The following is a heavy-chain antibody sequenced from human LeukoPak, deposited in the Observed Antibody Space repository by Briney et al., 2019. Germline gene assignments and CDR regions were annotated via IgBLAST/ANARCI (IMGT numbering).Heavy chain of an antibody. CDR2: ISGSGGAT. J-gene: IGHJ4*02. D-gene: IGHD3-22*01. CDR1: GFTFSSYA. Sequence: PGRSLRLSCAASGFTFSSYAMHWVRQTPGKGLEWVAGISGSGGATSYADSVKGRFTISRDNPKNTLYLQMNSLRAEDTAVYFCAKRGVVIRVILVGFHKEAYYFDSWGQGALVTVSS. V-gene: IGHV3-23*01. CDR3: AKRGVVIRVILVGFHKEAYYFDS.